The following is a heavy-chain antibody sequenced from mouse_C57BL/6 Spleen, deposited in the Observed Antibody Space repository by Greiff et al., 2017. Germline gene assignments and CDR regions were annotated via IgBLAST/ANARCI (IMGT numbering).Heavy chain of an antibody. J-gene: IGHJ3*01. CDR1: GFNIKDYY. Sequence: VQLKESGAELVKPGASVKLSCTASGFNIKDYYMHWVKQRTEQGLEWIGRIDPEDGETKYDPTFQGKATLPADTSSNPSYLQLSILTSEDTSVYYCARGRDCLSAYWGQGTLVTVSA. CDR3: ARGRDCLSAY. V-gene: IGHV14-2*01. CDR2: IDPEDGET. D-gene: IGHD2-4*01.